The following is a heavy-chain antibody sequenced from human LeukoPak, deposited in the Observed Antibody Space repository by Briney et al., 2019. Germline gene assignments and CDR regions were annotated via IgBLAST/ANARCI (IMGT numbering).Heavy chain of an antibody. CDR2: ISWDGGST. Sequence: GGSLKLSCAASGFTFDDYTMHWVRQAPGKGLEWVSLISWDGGSTYYANSVKGRFTISRDNSKNSLYLQMNSLRTEDTALYYCAKDNSHNEYSSPDYWGQGTLVTVSS. CDR3: AKDNSHNEYSSPDY. J-gene: IGHJ4*02. V-gene: IGHV3-43*01. CDR1: GFTFDDYT. D-gene: IGHD6-6*01.